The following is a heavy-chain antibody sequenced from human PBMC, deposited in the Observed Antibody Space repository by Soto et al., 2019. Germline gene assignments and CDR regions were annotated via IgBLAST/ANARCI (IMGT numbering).Heavy chain of an antibody. Sequence: GGSLRLSCAASGFTFSSYGMHWVRQGPGKGLEWVAVISFDGRNQYYTDSVMGRFTISRDNSKNTLYLQMNSLRTEDTAVYYCAKDPFNYWGQGALVTVSS. CDR3: AKDPFNY. V-gene: IGHV3-30*18. CDR1: GFTFSSYG. CDR2: ISFDGRNQ. J-gene: IGHJ4*02.